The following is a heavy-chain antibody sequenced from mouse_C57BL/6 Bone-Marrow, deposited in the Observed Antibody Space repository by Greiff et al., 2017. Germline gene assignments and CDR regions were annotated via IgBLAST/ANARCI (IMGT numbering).Heavy chain of an antibody. D-gene: IGHD2-1*01. V-gene: IGHV14-4*01. CDR3: TGLLYPRYFDY. CDR2: IDPENGDT. J-gene: IGHJ2*01. CDR1: GFNIKDDY. Sequence: EVLLVESGAELVRPGASVKLSCTASGFNIKDDYMHWVKQRPEQGLEWIGWIDPENGDTEYASKFQGKATITADTSSNTAYLQLSSLTSEDTAVYYCTGLLYPRYFDYWGQGTTLTVSS.